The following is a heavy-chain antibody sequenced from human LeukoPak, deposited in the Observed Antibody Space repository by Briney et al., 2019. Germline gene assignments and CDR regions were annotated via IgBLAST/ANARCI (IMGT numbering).Heavy chain of an antibody. CDR2: LYSSGIT. CDR1: GFTVSSTY. V-gene: IGHV3-53*01. Sequence: GGSLRLSCTASGFTVSSTYMSWVRQAPGQGLEWVSLLYSSGITFYAESVQGRFTISRDNSKNTLYLQMNSLRAEDTAIYYCARDSSSFPNYFDFWGQGTLVTVSS. D-gene: IGHD3-3*02. CDR3: ARDSSSFPNYFDF. J-gene: IGHJ4*02.